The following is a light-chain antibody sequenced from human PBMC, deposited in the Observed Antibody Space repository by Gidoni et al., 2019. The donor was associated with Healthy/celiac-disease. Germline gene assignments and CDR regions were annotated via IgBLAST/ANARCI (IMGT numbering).Light chain of an antibody. CDR1: QSFLYSSNNKNY. J-gene: IGKJ4*01. V-gene: IGKV4-1*01. CDR2: WAS. Sequence: DIVMTKSPDSLAVSLGERATINCKSSQSFLYSSNNKNYLAWYQQKPGQPPKLLIYWASTRESGVPDRFSGSGSGTDFTLTISSLQAEDVAVYYCQQYYSTLLTFGGGTKVEIK. CDR3: QQYYSTLLT.